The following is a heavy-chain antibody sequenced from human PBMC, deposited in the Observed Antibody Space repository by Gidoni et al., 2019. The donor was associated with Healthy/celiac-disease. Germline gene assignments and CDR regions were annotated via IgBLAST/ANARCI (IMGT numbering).Heavy chain of an antibody. J-gene: IGHJ5*02. CDR3: ARGRGPGPSQHNWFDP. V-gene: IGHV1-8*01. CDR1: GYTFTSYD. D-gene: IGHD3-10*01. Sequence: QVQLVQSGAEVKKPGASVKVSCQASGYTFTSYDLNWVRQATGQGLEWMGWMNPNSGNTGYAKKFQGRVPMTRNTPIGTAYMGRGSLRSEDPAVYYCARGRGPGPSQHNWFDPWGQGTLVTVSS. CDR2: MNPNSGNT.